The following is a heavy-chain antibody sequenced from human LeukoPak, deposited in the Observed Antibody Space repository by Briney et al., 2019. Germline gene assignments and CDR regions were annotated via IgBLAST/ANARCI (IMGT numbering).Heavy chain of an antibody. CDR1: GLTVSGSY. CDR2: IYIGDNP. Sequence: GGSLRLSCAASGLTVSGSYMSWVRQAPGKGLEWVSIIYIGDNPHYADSVKGRFTISRHNSKNTLYLQMNNLRAEDTAVYYCARVRPWVFDYWGQGTLVTVSS. CDR3: ARVRPWVFDY. J-gene: IGHJ4*02. V-gene: IGHV3-53*04.